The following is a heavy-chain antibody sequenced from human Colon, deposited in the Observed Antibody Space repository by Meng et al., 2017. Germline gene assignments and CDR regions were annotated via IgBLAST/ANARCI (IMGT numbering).Heavy chain of an antibody. J-gene: IGHJ4*02. Sequence: QVLLGQSGAEVKKPGASVKVSCKTSGYTFIDYYIHWVRLAPGQGLEWMGWINPKSGGTNIPQKFQGRVTMTTDTSTSTAYMELRSLRSDDTAVYYCARFNHRAPNYWGQGTLVTVSS. D-gene: IGHD1-14*01. V-gene: IGHV1-2*02. CDR2: INPKSGGT. CDR3: ARFNHRAPNY. CDR1: GYTFIDYY.